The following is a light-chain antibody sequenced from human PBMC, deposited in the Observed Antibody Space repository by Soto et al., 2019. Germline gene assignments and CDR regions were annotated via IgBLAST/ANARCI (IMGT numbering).Light chain of an antibody. J-gene: IGLJ3*02. V-gene: IGLV1-47*01. CDR2: RND. CDR1: SSNIGSNY. CDR3: SACDDSLSGPV. Sequence: QSVLTQPPSASGTPGQRVTISCSGSSSNIGSNYVYWYRQLPGTAPNVLIYRNDERPSGVPDRFSGSKSGSSASLAISGLRSEDEADYNCSACDDSLSGPVFGRGTKLTVL.